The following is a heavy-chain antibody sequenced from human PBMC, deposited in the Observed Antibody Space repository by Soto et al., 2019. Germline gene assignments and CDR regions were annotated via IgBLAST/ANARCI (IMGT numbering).Heavy chain of an antibody. CDR1: GFTFSSYA. CDR2: ISGSGGST. CDR3: AKDGGGVVVPAAIRGYSNYVDY. V-gene: IGHV3-23*01. J-gene: IGHJ4*02. D-gene: IGHD2-2*02. Sequence: GGSLRLSCAASGFTFSSYAMSWVRQAPGKGLEWVSAISGSGGSTYYADSVKGRFTISRDNSKNTLYLQMNSLRAEDTAVYYCAKDGGGVVVPAAIRGYSNYVDYWGQGTLVTVSS.